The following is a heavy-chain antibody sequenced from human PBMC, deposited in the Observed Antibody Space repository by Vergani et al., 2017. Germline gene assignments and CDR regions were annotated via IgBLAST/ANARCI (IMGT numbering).Heavy chain of an antibody. J-gene: IGHJ4*02. Sequence: QAQLQESGPGLVKPSETLSLTCAVSGFSITRADTWWTWIRRSPGKGLEWIGRVSSSGTSSSYNPSLGDRPAISLDTSKNQFSLSLSSVTAADTAVYYCARGQWVFEAWGQGIPVTVSS. V-gene: IGHV4-38-2*01. CDR3: ARGQWVFEA. CDR2: VSSSGTSS. D-gene: IGHD6-19*01. CDR1: GFSITRADTW.